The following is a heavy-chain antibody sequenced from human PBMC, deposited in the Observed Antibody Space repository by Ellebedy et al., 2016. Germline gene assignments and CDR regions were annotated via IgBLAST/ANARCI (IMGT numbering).Heavy chain of an antibody. CDR1: GDDFASVF. J-gene: IGHJ5*01. D-gene: IGHD3/OR15-3a*01. V-gene: IGHV5-51*01. Sequence: GESLKISCKASGDDFASVFIAWVRQMPGKGLEWMGIVFPADSRFTYNPSFQGQVTISADKSIPSAYLQWSSLKASDTAMYYCARRGLVGGWYESWGQGTLVTVSS. CDR2: VFPADSRF. CDR3: ARRGLVGGWYES.